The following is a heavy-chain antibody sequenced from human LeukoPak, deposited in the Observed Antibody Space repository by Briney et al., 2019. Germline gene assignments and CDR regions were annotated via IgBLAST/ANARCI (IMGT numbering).Heavy chain of an antibody. J-gene: IGHJ4*02. CDR3: ARDSGSGPRGHDY. CDR1: GGSFSGYF. CDR2: INHSGST. V-gene: IGHV4-34*01. Sequence: SETLSLTCAVYGGSFSGYFWSWIRQPPGKGLEWIGEINHSGSTNYNPSLKSRVNISVDTSKKQFSLKLTSVTAADTAVYYCARDSGSGPRGHDYWGRGTLVTVSS. D-gene: IGHD3-10*01.